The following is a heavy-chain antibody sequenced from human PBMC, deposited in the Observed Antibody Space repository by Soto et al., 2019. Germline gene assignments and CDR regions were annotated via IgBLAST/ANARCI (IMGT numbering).Heavy chain of an antibody. Sequence: QVQLVQSGAEVKKPGASVKVSCKASGYTYTSYGVSWVRQAPGEGLEWMGWISAYNGNTNYAQKLQGRVTMTTDTSTSTAYMELRSLRSDDTAVYYCARDIGYGDYYPLAEYFQHWGQGTLVTVSS. CDR2: ISAYNGNT. V-gene: IGHV1-18*01. CDR3: ARDIGYGDYYPLAEYFQH. J-gene: IGHJ1*01. D-gene: IGHD4-17*01. CDR1: GYTYTSYG.